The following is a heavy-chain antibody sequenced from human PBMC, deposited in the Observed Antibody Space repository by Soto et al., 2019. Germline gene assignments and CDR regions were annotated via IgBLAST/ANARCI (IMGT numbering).Heavy chain of an antibody. CDR2: IGNFGGDI. D-gene: IGHD1-26*01. Sequence: PGGSLRLSCAASAFSFSTYAMAWVRQAPGKGLEWVSSIGNFGGDISYADSVKGRFTISRDNSKNTLYLQMDSLRAEDTAVYYCAKKYFGTYPFDYWGQGTLVTVSS. J-gene: IGHJ4*02. CDR1: AFSFSTYA. CDR3: AKKYFGTYPFDY. V-gene: IGHV3-23*01.